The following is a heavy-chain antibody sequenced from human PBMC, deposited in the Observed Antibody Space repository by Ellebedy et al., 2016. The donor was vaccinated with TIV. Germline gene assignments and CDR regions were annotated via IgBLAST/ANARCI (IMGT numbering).Heavy chain of an antibody. V-gene: IGHV1-69*13. J-gene: IGHJ6*03. D-gene: IGHD2-2*02. CDR2: IIPIFGTA. CDR3: ASPYCSSTSCYTDYYYYYMDV. CDR1: GGTFSSYA. Sequence: SVKVSXKASGGTFSSYAISWVRQAPGQGLEWMGGIIPIFGTANYAQKFQGRVTITADESTSTAYMELSSLRSEDTAVYYCASPYCSSTSCYTDYYYYYMDVWGKGTTVTVSS.